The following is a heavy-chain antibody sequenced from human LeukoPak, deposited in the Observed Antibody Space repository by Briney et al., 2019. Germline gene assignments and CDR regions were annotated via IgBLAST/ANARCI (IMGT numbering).Heavy chain of an antibody. J-gene: IGHJ4*02. CDR2: ITGSGSNT. Sequence: PGASLRLYCAASGFTFSNYAMSWVRQAPGKGLEWVSAITGSGSNTYYADSVKGRFTISRDNSKNTVFLQMNSLRAEDTAVYYCAKWGDYDVLTGYYVSDYWGQGTLVTVSS. CDR1: GFTFSNYA. D-gene: IGHD3-9*01. CDR3: AKWGDYDVLTGYYVSDY. V-gene: IGHV3-23*01.